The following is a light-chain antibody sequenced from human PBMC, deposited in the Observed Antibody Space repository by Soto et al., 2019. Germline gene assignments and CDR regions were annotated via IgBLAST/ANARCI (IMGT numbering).Light chain of an antibody. CDR2: DAS. CDR1: QSVSNNY. Sequence: EIVLTQSPGTLSLSPGERATLSCGASQSVSNNYLAWYQQRPGLAPRLLMYDASIRATGIPDRFSGSGSGTAFALPIRRLEPENFTVYYCQPYGITVTLGGETNVDFK. J-gene: IGKJ4*01. V-gene: IGKV3D-20*01. CDR3: QPYGITVT.